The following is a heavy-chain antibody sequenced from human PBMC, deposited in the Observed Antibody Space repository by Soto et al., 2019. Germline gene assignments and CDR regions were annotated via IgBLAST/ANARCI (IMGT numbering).Heavy chain of an antibody. CDR3: ARKYYDSSGYYPVAFDI. V-gene: IGHV4-39*01. Sequence: TSETLSLTCTVSGGSISSSSYYWGWIRQPPGKGLEWIGSIYYSGSTYYNPSLKSRVTISVDTSKNQFSLKLSSVTAADTAVYYCARKYYDSSGYYPVAFDIWGQGTMVTVSS. D-gene: IGHD3-22*01. CDR1: GGSISSSSYY. CDR2: IYYSGST. J-gene: IGHJ3*02.